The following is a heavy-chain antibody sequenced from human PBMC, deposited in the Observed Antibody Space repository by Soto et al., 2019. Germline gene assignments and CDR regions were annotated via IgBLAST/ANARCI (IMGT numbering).Heavy chain of an antibody. Sequence: SRYGWQWVRQAKGKGLEWVALIRFDGSNKFYADSVKGRFTISRDNSKSTLYLEMNSLRAEDTAVYYCARDHVLRSAADTLVEIYIDYWGQGTLVTLSS. V-gene: IGHV3-33*01. D-gene: IGHD6-13*01. CDR1: SRYG. CDR3: ARDHVLRSAADTLVEIYIDY. CDR2: IRFDGSNK. J-gene: IGHJ4*01.